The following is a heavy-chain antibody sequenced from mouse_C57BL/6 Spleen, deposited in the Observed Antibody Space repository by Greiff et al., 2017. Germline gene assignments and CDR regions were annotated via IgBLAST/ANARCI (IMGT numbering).Heavy chain of an antibody. D-gene: IGHD1-1*01. Sequence: QVQLQQSGAELAKPGASVKLSCKASGYTFTSYWMHWVKQRPGQGLEWIGYINPSSGYTKYNQKFKDKATLTADKSSSTAYMQLSSLTYEDSAVXYCACLYYGSSFDYWGQGTTLTVSS. CDR2: INPSSGYT. J-gene: IGHJ2*01. CDR3: ACLYYGSSFDY. V-gene: IGHV1-7*01. CDR1: GYTFTSYW.